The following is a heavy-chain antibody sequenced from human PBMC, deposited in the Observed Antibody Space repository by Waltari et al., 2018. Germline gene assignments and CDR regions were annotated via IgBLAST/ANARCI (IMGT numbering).Heavy chain of an antibody. J-gene: IGHJ2*01. CDR1: GFTFNRYA. CDR3: AGRFWYFDL. Sequence: EVPLLASGGGLVQPGGSLSLSCAASGFTFNRYAIRWVRQAPGKGLQWVSGISGSGSSTYYADSVKGRFTISRDNSKNTLYLQMNSLRAEDTAVYYCAGRFWYFDLWGRGTLVTVSS. CDR2: ISGSGSST. V-gene: IGHV3-23*01.